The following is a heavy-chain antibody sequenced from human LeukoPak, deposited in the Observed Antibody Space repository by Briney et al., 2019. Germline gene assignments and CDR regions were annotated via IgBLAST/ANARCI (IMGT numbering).Heavy chain of an antibody. J-gene: IGHJ4*02. CDR1: GASINTDNY. V-gene: IGHV4-39*01. D-gene: IGHD6-19*01. CDR2: VHFSGAT. CDR3: AKHRMWLVGLDY. Sequence: SETLSLTCTVSGASINTDNYWGCIRQSPGKGVELIGSVHFSGATHYNPSLTSRVAIALDTSKNQFSLELNSVTAADTAIYYCAKHRMWLVGLDYWGQGTLVTVSS.